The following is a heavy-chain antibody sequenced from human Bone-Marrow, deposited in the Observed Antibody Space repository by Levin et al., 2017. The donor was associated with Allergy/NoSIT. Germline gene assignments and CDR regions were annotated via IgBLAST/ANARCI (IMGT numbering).Heavy chain of an antibody. Sequence: GGSLRLSCAASGFTFSSYWMSWVRQAPGKGLEWVANIKQDGSEKYYVDSVKGRFTISRDNAKNSLYLQMNSLRAEDTAVYYCARSGYYSPGAFDIWGQGTMVTVSS. V-gene: IGHV3-7*01. D-gene: IGHD3-3*01. J-gene: IGHJ3*02. CDR2: IKQDGSEK. CDR1: GFTFSSYW. CDR3: ARSGYYSPGAFDI.